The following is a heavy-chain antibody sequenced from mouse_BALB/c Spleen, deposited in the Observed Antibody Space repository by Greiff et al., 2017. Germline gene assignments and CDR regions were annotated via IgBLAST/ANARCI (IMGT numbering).Heavy chain of an antibody. CDR1: GFAFSSYD. CDR2: ISSGGGST. Sequence: EVKVVESGGGLVKPGGSLKLSCAASGFAFSSYDMSWVRQTPEKRLEWVAYISSGGGSTYYPDTVKGRFTISRDNAKNTLYLQMSSLKSEDTAMYYCAPYDGGFAYWGQGTLVTVSA. D-gene: IGHD2-12*01. CDR3: APYDGGFAY. J-gene: IGHJ3*01. V-gene: IGHV5-12-1*01.